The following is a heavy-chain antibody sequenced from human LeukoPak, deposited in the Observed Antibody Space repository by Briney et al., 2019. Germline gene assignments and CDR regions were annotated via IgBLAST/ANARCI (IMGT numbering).Heavy chain of an antibody. J-gene: IGHJ3*02. D-gene: IGHD3-16*01. Sequence: GGSLRLSCAASGFTVSSNYMSWVRQAPGKGLEWVSVIYSGGSTYYADSVKGRFSISRDKSKNALYVQMDTLRAEDTAVYYCARGGGDDAFDIWGQGTMVTVSS. CDR2: IYSGGST. V-gene: IGHV3-66*01. CDR3: ARGGGDDAFDI. CDR1: GFTVSSNY.